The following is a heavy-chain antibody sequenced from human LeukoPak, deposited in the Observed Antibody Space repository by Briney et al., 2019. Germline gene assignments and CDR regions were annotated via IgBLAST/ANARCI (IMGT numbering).Heavy chain of an antibody. J-gene: IGHJ1*01. CDR3: ASVPESGYCSSTSCYEGSEYFQH. D-gene: IGHD2-2*01. CDR1: GGSISSYY. Sequence: PSETLSLTCTVSGGSISSYYWSWIRQPPGKGLEWIWYIYYSGSTNYNPSLKSRVTISVDTSKNQFSLKLSSVTAAGTAVYYCASVPESGYCSSTSCYEGSEYFQHWGQGTLVTVSS. CDR2: IYYSGST. V-gene: IGHV4-59*01.